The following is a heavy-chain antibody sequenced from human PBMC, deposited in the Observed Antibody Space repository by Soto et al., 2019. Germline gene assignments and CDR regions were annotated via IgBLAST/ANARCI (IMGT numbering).Heavy chain of an antibody. CDR1: GYTFSSLE. D-gene: IGHD1-7*01. CDR2: MNPNSGTT. V-gene: IGHV1-8*01. Sequence: QVQLVQSGAEVKTPGASVKVSCKASGYTFSSLEINWVRQATGQGLEWMGWMNPNSGTTGYAQKFRGRVTMTRNTSISTAYMELNSLISEDTAVYYCARGTRTFDFWGRGTVVAVSS. J-gene: IGHJ2*01. CDR3: ARGTRTFDF.